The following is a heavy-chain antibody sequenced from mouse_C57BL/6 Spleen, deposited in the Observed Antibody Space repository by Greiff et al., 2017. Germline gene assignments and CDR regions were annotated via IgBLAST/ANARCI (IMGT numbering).Heavy chain of an antibody. Sequence: VQLKESGAELVRPGASVTLSCKASGYTFTDYEMHWVKQTPVHGLEWIGAIDPETGGTAYNQKFKGKAILTADKSSSTAYMELRSLTSEDSAVYYCTRGDYGSSYDDYWGQGTTLTVSS. CDR2: IDPETGGT. D-gene: IGHD1-1*01. CDR1: GYTFTDYE. J-gene: IGHJ2*01. CDR3: TRGDYGSSYDDY. V-gene: IGHV1-15*01.